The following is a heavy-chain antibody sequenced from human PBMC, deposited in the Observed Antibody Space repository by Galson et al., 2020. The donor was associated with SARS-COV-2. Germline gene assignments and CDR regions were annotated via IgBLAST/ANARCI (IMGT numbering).Heavy chain of an antibody. V-gene: IGHV4-59*02. CDR2: IYYSGNT. D-gene: IGHD1-1*01. CDR1: GGSVSPYY. Sequence: SETLSLTCTVSGGSVSPYYWNWIRQPPGKGLEWLGYIYYSGNTNYNPSLKSRVTISIDTSNSQVSLSLSSVTAADTAVYYCARVERRHQGGFDLWGQGTLVTVPS. CDR3: ARVERRHQGGFDL. J-gene: IGHJ4*02.